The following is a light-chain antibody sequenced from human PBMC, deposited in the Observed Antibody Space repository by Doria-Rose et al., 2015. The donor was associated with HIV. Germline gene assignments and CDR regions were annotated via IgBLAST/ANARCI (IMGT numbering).Light chain of an antibody. CDR1: VGGYIY. V-gene: IGLV2-8*01. CDR3: SSFAGNHNYV. CDR2: EVA. J-gene: IGLJ1*01. Sequence: VGGYIYVSWYRQHPGKAPELMIYEVAKRPLGVPDRFSGSKSGNTASPTVSGLQAEDEADYFCSSFAGNHNYVFGTGTKVTVL.